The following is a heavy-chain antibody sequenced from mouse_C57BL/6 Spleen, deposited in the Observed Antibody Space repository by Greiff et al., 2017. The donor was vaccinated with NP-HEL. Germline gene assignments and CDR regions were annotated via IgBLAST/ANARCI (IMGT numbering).Heavy chain of an antibody. CDR1: GFTFSDYG. CDR2: ISSGSSTI. CDR3: ARDYGSSYEWYFDV. J-gene: IGHJ1*03. V-gene: IGHV5-17*01. D-gene: IGHD1-1*01. Sequence: DVHLVESGGGLVKPGGSLKLSCAASGFTFSDYGMHWVRQAPEKGLEWVAYISSGSSTIYYADTVKGRFTISRDNAKNTLFLQMTSLRSEDTAMYYCARDYGSSYEWYFDVWGTGTTVTVSS.